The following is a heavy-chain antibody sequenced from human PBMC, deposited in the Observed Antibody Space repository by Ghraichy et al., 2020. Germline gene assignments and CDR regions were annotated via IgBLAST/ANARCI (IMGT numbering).Heavy chain of an antibody. CDR3: ARDSRVGGAFDY. V-gene: IGHV4-59*01. J-gene: IGHJ4*02. CDR1: GGSISSYY. D-gene: IGHD3-16*01. Sequence: SQTLSLTCTVSGGSISSYYWSWIRQPPGKGLEWIGYIYYSGSTNYNPSLKSRVTISVDTSKNQFSLKLSSVTAADTAVYYCARDSRVGGAFDYWGQGTLVTVSS. CDR2: IYYSGST.